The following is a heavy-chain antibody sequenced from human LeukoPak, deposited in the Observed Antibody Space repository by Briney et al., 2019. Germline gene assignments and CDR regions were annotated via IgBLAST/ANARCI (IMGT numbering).Heavy chain of an antibody. CDR3: ARRLENGNYGPPGY. CDR2: ISAYNGNT. D-gene: IGHD4-17*01. CDR1: GYTFTSYG. Sequence: ASVKVSCKASGYTFTSYGISWVRQAPGQGLEWMGWISAYNGNTNYAQKLQGRVTMTTDTSTSTAYMELRSLRSDDTAVYYCARRLENGNYGPPGYWGQGTLVTVSS. J-gene: IGHJ4*02. V-gene: IGHV1-18*01.